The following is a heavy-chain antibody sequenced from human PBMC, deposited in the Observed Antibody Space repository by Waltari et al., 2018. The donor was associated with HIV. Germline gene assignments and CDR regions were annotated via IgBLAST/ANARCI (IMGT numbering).Heavy chain of an antibody. Sequence: QVRLVQSGAEVKKPGASVKVSCKASGYTFTSYGISWVRQAPGQGLEWMGWISTFNDNTNNAQTFQGRATRTADTPATTAYMELRSLRADDTAVYYCARDRTFDYILLRDTFNFWGQGTTVSVSS. CDR3: ARDRTFDYILLRDTFNF. CDR1: GYTFTSYG. CDR2: ISTFNDNT. J-gene: IGHJ3*01. D-gene: IGHD2-21*01. V-gene: IGHV1-18*01.